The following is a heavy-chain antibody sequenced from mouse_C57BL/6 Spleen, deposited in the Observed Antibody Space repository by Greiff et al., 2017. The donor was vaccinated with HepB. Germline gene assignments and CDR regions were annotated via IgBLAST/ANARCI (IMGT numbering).Heavy chain of an antibody. CDR1: GFTFSSYA. CDR2: ISDGGSYT. CDR3: ARDDPADWYFDV. Sequence: EVKVVESGGGLVKPGGSLKLSCAASGFTFSSYAMSWVRQTPEKRLEWVATISDGGSYTYYPDNVKGRFTISRDNAKNNLYLQMSHLKSEDTAMYYCARDDPADWYFDVWGTGTTVTVSS. J-gene: IGHJ1*03. V-gene: IGHV5-4*01.